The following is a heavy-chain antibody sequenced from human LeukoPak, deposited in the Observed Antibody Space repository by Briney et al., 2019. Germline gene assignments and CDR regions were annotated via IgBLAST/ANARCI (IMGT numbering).Heavy chain of an antibody. J-gene: IGHJ4*02. CDR2: IKQDGSEK. D-gene: IGHD3-3*01. V-gene: IGHV3-7*03. CDR1: GFTFSSYW. CDR3: ARDHDWSGYYQYYFDY. Sequence: GGSLRLSCAASGFTFSSYWMSWVRQAPGKGLEWVANIKQDGSEKYYVDSVKGRFTISRDNAKNSLYLQMNSLRAEDTAVYYCARDHDWSGYYQYYFDYWGQGTLVTVSS.